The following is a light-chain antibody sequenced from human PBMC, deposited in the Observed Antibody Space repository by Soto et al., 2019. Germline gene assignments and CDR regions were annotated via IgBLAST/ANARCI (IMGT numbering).Light chain of an antibody. CDR2: DVN. Sequence: QSALTQPASVSGSPGQSISISCTGTGNDVGGYTFVSWYQQHPDKVPKLAIFDVNRRPSGVSDRFSGSKSVNAASLTISGLQAEDEADYYCCPYTATTTYVFGTGTKVTVL. CDR3: CPYTATTTYV. V-gene: IGLV2-14*03. CDR1: GNDVGGYTF. J-gene: IGLJ1*01.